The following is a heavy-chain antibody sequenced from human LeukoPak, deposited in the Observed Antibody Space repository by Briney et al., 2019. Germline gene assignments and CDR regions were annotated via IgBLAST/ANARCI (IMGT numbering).Heavy chain of an antibody. CDR1: GFTFSTYA. Sequence: GGSLRLSCAASGFTFSTYAMSWVRQAPGKGLEWVSGVSPSGGSTYYADSVRGRFTISRDKSKNTLSLQMNSLRAEDTAVYYCAKSSRGSSSGLDYWGQGTLVTVSS. V-gene: IGHV3-23*01. CDR2: VSPSGGST. CDR3: AKSSRGSSSGLDY. D-gene: IGHD5-18*01. J-gene: IGHJ4*02.